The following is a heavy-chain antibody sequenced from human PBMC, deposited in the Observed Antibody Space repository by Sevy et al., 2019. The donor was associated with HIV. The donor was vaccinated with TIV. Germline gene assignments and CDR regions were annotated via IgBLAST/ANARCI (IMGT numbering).Heavy chain of an antibody. J-gene: IGHJ4*02. CDR3: AVGPY. Sequence: GGSLRLSCAGSGFTFSTQRMSWVRQAPGKELEWVANINQDGTIRTYVDSVEGRFTISRDNAKNSLYLEMNSLRAEDTALYYCAVGPYWGQGTVVTVSS. D-gene: IGHD3-3*01. CDR2: INQDGTIR. V-gene: IGHV3-7*01. CDR1: GFTFSTQR.